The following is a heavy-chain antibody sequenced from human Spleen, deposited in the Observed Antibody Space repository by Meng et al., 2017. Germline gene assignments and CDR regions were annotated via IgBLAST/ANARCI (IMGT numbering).Heavy chain of an antibody. CDR3: TRELRDTLYFDY. D-gene: IGHD5-24*01. V-gene: IGHV1-46*02. CDR1: GYTFNNYG. CDR2: LNPSVGST. J-gene: IGHJ4*02. Sequence: QVQLVQSGAEVKKPGASVKVSCKASGYTFNNYGISWVRQAPGQGLEWMGILNPSVGSTTYAQKFEGRVTMTRDTSTSTVYLELSSLTSEDTAVYYCTRELRDTLYFDYWGQGTLVTVSS.